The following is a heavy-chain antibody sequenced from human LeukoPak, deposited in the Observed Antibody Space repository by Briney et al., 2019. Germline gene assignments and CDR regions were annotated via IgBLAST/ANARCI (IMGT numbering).Heavy chain of an antibody. CDR2: IYYTGST. CDR3: ARQGASTTTRPYYYGMDI. D-gene: IGHD4-11*01. CDR1: GGSISSSSYY. J-gene: IGHJ6*02. V-gene: IGHV4-39*01. Sequence: PETLSLTCTVSGGSISSSSYYWGWVRQPPGKGLGWIGSIYYTGSTYYNPSLKSRVTTYVDTPKNQCSLKLSYGTASDTAVYVCARQGASTTTRPYYYGMDIWGQGTTVTVSS.